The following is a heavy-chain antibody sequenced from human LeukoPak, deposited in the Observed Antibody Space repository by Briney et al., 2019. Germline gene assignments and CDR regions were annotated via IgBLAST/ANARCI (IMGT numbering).Heavy chain of an antibody. CDR3: VNRDGGWLQSSGMDV. CDR2: LSGSGTTT. CDR1: GFTVSSNY. D-gene: IGHD5-24*01. Sequence: GGSLRLSCEASGFTVSSNYMSWVRQAPGKGLEWVSALSGSGTTTYYGDSVKGRFTISRDNSKNTLYLQMHSLRAEDTAIYYCVNRDGGWLQSSGMDVWGQGTAVTVSS. J-gene: IGHJ6*02. V-gene: IGHV3-23*01.